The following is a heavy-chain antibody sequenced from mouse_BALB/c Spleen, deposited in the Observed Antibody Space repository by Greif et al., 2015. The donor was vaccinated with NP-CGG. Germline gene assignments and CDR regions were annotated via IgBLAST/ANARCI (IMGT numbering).Heavy chain of an antibody. CDR2: INPSTGYT. D-gene: IGHD3-1*01. V-gene: IGHV1-7*01. CDR1: GYTFTSYW. Sequence: VQLQESGAELAKPGASVKMSCKASGYTFTSYWMHWVKQRPGQGLEWIGYINPSTGYTEYNQKFKDKATLTADKSSSTAYMQLSSLTSDDSAVYYCARRADVYPYAMDYWVQGTSVTVSS. J-gene: IGHJ4*01. CDR3: ARRADVYPYAMDY.